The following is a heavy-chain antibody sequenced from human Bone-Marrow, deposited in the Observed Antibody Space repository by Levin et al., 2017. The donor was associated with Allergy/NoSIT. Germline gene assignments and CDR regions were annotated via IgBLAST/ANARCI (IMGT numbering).Heavy chain of an antibody. D-gene: IGHD4-11*01. CDR3: ARDRLTTNWYFDL. CDR1: GFNFSSYW. CDR2: INRDGSST. J-gene: IGHJ2*01. Sequence: GESLKISCSASGFNFSSYWMHWVRQAPGKGLVWVSRINRDGSSTSYADSVKGRFTISRDNAKNTLYLHMNSLRAEDTSVYYCARDRLTTNWYFDLWSRGTLVTVSS. V-gene: IGHV3-74*01.